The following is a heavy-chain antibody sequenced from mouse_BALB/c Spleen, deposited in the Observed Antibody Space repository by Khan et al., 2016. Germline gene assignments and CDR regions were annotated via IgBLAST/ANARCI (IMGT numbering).Heavy chain of an antibody. CDR2: IDPANGNT. CDR3: ARSPYDYDVGFAY. D-gene: IGHD2-4*01. Sequence: QLVQSGAELVKPGASVKLSCTASGFNIKDTYMHWVKQRPEQGLEWIGRIDPANGNTKYDPKFQGKATITADTSSNTAYLQLSSLTSEDTAVYYCARSPYDYDVGFAYWGQGTLVTVSA. CDR1: GFNIKDTY. J-gene: IGHJ3*01. V-gene: IGHV14-3*02.